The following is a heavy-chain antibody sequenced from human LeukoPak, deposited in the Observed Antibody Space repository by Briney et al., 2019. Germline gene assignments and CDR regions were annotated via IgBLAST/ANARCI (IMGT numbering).Heavy chain of an antibody. D-gene: IGHD6-13*01. CDR3: AKHGSIWTFDL. CDR2: IYHNGGT. CDR1: GSPSVVF. Sequence: PSETPCLTPALSLGSPSVVFGSSGRQPPGRGLEWIAYIYHNGGTTHNPSLQSRVTLSLDTSTNQFSLNLTSLTAADTPVCYCAKHGSIWTFDLWGQGTLVTVSS. V-gene: IGHV4-59*08. J-gene: IGHJ4*02.